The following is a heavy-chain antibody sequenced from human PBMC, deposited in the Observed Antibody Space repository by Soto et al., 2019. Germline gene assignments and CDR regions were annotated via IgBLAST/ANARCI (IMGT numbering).Heavy chain of an antibody. CDR2: IIPIFGTA. J-gene: IGHJ2*01. V-gene: IGHV1-69*06. CDR1: EDTFRNYA. Sequence: QVELVQSGAEVKKPGSSVKVSCQASEDTFRNYAISWVRQAPGQGLEWMGGIIPIFGTANYAQKFQGRVTITAETSANTVYFELSSLISADTAVYYCASTKYDSSAYYYWYLGLWGRGTLVTVSS. CDR3: ASTKYDSSAYYYWYLGL. D-gene: IGHD3-22*01.